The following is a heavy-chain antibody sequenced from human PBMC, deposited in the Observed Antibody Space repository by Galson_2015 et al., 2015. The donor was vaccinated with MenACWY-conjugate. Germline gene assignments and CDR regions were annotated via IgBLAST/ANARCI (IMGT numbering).Heavy chain of an antibody. D-gene: IGHD5-12*01. CDR2: TYYRSKWYY. J-gene: IGHJ4*02. CDR1: GDSVSSHSVA. CDR3: GREDWGTGFD. V-gene: IGHV6-1*01. Sequence: CAISGDSVSSHSVAWNWIRQSPSGGLEWLGRTYYRSKWYYNYAVFVTSRITINPDTSKNQLSLQLKSVTPEDTAVYYCGREDWGTGFDWGQGTLVTVSS.